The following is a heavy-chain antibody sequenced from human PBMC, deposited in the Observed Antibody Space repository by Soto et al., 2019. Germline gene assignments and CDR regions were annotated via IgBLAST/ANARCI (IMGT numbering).Heavy chain of an antibody. CDR3: ASEAGYGMDV. CDR1: GYSISIGNY. J-gene: IGHJ6*02. CDR2: IYQSGST. V-gene: IGHV4-38-2*02. Sequence: SETLSLTCPVSGYSISIGNYWGWIRQPPGKRLEWIGSIYQSGSTYYNPSLRSRATISVDTSKNQFSLKLSSVTAADTAVYYCASEAGYGMDVWGQGTTVTV.